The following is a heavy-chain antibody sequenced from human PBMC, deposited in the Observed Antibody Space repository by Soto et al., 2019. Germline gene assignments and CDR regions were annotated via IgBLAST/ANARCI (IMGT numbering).Heavy chain of an antibody. J-gene: IGHJ6*02. CDR1: GGSISSYY. Sequence: PSETLSLTCTVSGGSISSYYWSWIRQSPGKGLEWIGYIYYSGSTNYNPSLKSRVTISVDTSKNQFSLKLSSVTAADTAVYYCARSRGYSGFPYYYGMDVWGQGTTVTVSS. V-gene: IGHV4-59*01. CDR2: IYYSGST. CDR3: ARSRGYSGFPYYYGMDV. D-gene: IGHD5-12*01.